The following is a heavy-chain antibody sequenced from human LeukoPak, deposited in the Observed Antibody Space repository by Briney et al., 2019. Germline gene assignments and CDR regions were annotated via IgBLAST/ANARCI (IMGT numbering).Heavy chain of an antibody. CDR3: ARALLGYCSSTSCYSLYGMDV. CDR2: IYYSGST. Sequence: SQTLSLTCTVSGGSISSGGYYWSWIRQHPGKGLEWIGYIYYSGSTYYNPSLKSRVTISVDTSKNQFSLKLSSVTAADTAVYYCARALLGYCSSTSCYSLYGMDVWGQGTAVTVSS. D-gene: IGHD2-2*01. CDR1: GGSISSGGYY. J-gene: IGHJ6*02. V-gene: IGHV4-31*03.